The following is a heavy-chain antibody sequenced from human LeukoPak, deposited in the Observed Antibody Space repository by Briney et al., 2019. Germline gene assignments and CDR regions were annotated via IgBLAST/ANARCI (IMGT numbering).Heavy chain of an antibody. CDR1: GFTVSRNY. D-gene: IGHD6-13*01. CDR2: IYSGGST. Sequence: PGGSLRLSCAASGFTVSRNYMSWVRQAPGKGLEWGSVIYSGGSTYYADSVKGRFTISRHNSKNTLYLQMNSLRAEDTAVYYCARDRASSSRYNWFDPWGQGTLVTVSS. V-gene: IGHV3-53*04. CDR3: ARDRASSSRYNWFDP. J-gene: IGHJ5*02.